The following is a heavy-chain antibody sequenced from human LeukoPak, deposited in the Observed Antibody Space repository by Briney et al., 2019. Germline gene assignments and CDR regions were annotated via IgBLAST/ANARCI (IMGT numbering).Heavy chain of an antibody. CDR1: GFTFSSYS. V-gene: IGHV3-21*04. CDR3: ARVAGHYFDH. CDR2: ITSTSSDM. J-gene: IGHJ4*02. Sequence: GGSLRLSCAASGFTFSSYSMNWVRQAPGKGLEWVSFITSTSSDMLYADSVKGRFTVSRDNAKNTLYLQMDSLTAEDTAVYFCARVAGHYFDHWGQGSLVTVSS.